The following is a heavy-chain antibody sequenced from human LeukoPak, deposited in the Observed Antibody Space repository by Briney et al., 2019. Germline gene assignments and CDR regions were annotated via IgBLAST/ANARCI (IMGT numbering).Heavy chain of an antibody. CDR3: AREAAVSAASPSY. CDR2: IYHTGNT. V-gene: IGHV4-38-2*02. D-gene: IGHD6-19*01. CDR1: GSSISSAFY. J-gene: IGHJ4*01. Sequence: SETLSLTCTVSGSSISSAFYWGWVRQPPGKGLEWIASIYHTGNTYYNVSLKSRVVISVDTSKNQFFLKVNSVTAADTAVYYCAREAAVSAASPSYRGQGTLVTVS.